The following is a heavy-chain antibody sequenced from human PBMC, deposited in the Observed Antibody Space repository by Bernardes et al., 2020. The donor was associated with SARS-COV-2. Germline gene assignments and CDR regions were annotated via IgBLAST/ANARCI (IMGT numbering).Heavy chain of an antibody. CDR1: GFTFGSYT. CDR2: ISPVENNI. D-gene: IGHD2-2*01. V-gene: IGHV3-23*01. CDR3: AKGWSSKFDS. Sequence: GGSLRLSCEASGFTFGSYTMNWVRQAPGKGLEWVAGISPVENNINYADSVRGRFTVSRDNSKNTLFLQMHSLRAEDTALYYCAKGWSSKFDSWGQGTLVTVSS. J-gene: IGHJ4*02.